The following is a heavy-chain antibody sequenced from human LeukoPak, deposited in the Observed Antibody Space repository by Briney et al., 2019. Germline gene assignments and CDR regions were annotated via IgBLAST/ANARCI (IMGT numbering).Heavy chain of an antibody. CDR3: AKDLHCSSTSCYTGIFDY. V-gene: IGHV3-23*01. Sequence: QPGGSLRLSCAASGFTFSNYAMSWVRQAPGKGLEWVSAISGSGDTTYYADSLKGRFPISRDNSKNTLYLQMNSLTAEDTAVYYCAKDLHCSSTSCYTGIFDYWGQGTLVTVSS. CDR2: ISGSGDTT. J-gene: IGHJ4*02. D-gene: IGHD2-2*02. CDR1: GFTFSNYA.